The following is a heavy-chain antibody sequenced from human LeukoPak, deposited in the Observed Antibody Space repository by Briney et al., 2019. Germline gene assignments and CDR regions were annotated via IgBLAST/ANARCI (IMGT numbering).Heavy chain of an antibody. Sequence: GASVKVSCKASGYTFTSYAMHWVRQAPGQRLKWMGWINAGNGNTKYTQKFQGRVTITRDTSASTAYMELSSLRSEDTAVYYCARELYYYYGMDVWGQGTTVTVSS. V-gene: IGHV1-3*01. J-gene: IGHJ6*02. CDR1: GYTFTSYA. CDR2: INAGNGNT. CDR3: ARELYYYYGMDV.